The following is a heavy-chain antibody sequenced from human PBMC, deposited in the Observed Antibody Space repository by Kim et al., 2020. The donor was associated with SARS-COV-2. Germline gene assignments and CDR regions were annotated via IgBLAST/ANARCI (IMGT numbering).Heavy chain of an antibody. CDR2: ISSNGGST. V-gene: IGHV3-64D*06. Sequence: GGSLRLSCSASGFTFSSYAMHWVRQAPGKGLEYVSAISSNGGSTYYADSVKGRFTISRDNSKNTLYLQMNSLRAEDTAVYYCVKEGQLAPNNIALDYWGQGTPVTVSS. CDR1: GFTFSSYA. CDR3: VKEGQLAPNNIALDY. D-gene: IGHD6-13*01. J-gene: IGHJ4*02.